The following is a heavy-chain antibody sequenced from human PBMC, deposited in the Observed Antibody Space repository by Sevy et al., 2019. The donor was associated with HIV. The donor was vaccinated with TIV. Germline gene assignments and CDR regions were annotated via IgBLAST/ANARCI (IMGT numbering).Heavy chain of an antibody. J-gene: IGHJ6*02. CDR1: GFTFSSYY. CDR2: ISGISNYI. D-gene: IGHD3-10*01. Sequence: GGSLRLSCAASGFTFSSYYMNWVHRAPGKGLEWVSSISGISNYIYYADSVKGRFTISRDNAKNSLDLQMNSLRAEDTAVYYCAKRLVSWDGMDVWDQGTTVTVSS. V-gene: IGHV3-21*01. CDR3: AKRLVSWDGMDV.